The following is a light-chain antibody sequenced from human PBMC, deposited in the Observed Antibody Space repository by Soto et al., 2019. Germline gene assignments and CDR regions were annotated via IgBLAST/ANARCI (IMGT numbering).Light chain of an antibody. CDR1: QGVSTY. V-gene: IGKV1-9*01. CDR2: GAS. Sequence: DIQLTQSPSFLSASVGDRVTMTCRASQGVSTYLAWYHQKPGKAPKLLIYGASTLQSGVPSRFSGSGSGTEFALAISSLQPEDFATYYCQQLITYPQTFGQGTKVEIK. CDR3: QQLITYPQT. J-gene: IGKJ1*01.